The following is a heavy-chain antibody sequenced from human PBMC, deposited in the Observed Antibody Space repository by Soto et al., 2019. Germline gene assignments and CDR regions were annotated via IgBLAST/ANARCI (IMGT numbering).Heavy chain of an antibody. Sequence: QVQLVESGGGVVQPGRSLRLSCAASGFTFSSYGMHWVRQAPGKGLEWVAVIWYDGSNKYYADSVKGRFTISRDNSKNTLYLQMNSLRAEDTAVYYCARDLGTIFCSGGSCPASNWFDPWGQGTLVTVSS. D-gene: IGHD2-15*01. CDR1: GFTFSSYG. CDR3: ARDLGTIFCSGGSCPASNWFDP. CDR2: IWYDGSNK. V-gene: IGHV3-33*01. J-gene: IGHJ5*02.